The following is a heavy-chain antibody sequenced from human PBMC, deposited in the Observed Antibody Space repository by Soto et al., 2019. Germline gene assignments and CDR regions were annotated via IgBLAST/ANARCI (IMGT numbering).Heavy chain of an antibody. D-gene: IGHD2-2*01. CDR2: IYTSGST. CDR3: ARQTTYSSSWFDY. V-gene: IGHV4-4*07. CDR1: GGSISNYY. Sequence: SETLSLTCTVPGGSISNYYWTWIRQPAGKGLEWIGRIYTSGSTNYNPSLKSRVTLSVDTSKNHFSLKLSSVTAADTALYYCARQTTYSSSWFDYWGHGTLVTVSS. J-gene: IGHJ5*01.